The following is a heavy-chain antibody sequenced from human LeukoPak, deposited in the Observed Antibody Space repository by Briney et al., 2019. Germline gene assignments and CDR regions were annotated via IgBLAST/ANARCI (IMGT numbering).Heavy chain of an antibody. Sequence: PGGSLRLSCAASGFTFSSYAMSWVRQAPGKGLEWVSAISGSGGSTYYADSLKGRFTISRDNSKNTLCVQMNSLRAEDTAVYYCAKADSSGWYRFDYWGQGTLVTVSS. D-gene: IGHD6-19*01. CDR1: GFTFSSYA. CDR2: ISGSGGST. J-gene: IGHJ4*02. V-gene: IGHV3-23*01. CDR3: AKADSSGWYRFDY.